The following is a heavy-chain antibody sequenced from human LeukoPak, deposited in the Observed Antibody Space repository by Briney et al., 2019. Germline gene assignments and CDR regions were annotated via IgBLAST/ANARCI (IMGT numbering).Heavy chain of an antibody. D-gene: IGHD1-26*01. V-gene: IGHV1-18*01. CDR2: ISGYNGNT. Sequence: ASVKVSCKASAYTFTTYGISWVRQAPGQGLEWMGWISGYNGNTYYAQSLQGRVTMTTDTSTYTAYMELRSLRSDDTAVYYCARDLRDSGSYYTDLFDYWGQGTLVTVSS. J-gene: IGHJ4*02. CDR1: AYTFTTYG. CDR3: ARDLRDSGSYYTDLFDY.